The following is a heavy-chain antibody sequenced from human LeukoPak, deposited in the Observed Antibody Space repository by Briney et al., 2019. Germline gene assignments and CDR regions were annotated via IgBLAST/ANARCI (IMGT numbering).Heavy chain of an antibody. CDR1: GFTFSSYA. Sequence: PGGFLRLSCAASGFTFSSYAMHWVRQAPGKGLEWVAVISYDGSNKYYAGSVKGRFTISRDNSKNTLYLQMNSLRAEDTAVYYCARDHSGGYSSSWYSYFDYWGQGTLVTVSS. CDR2: ISYDGSNK. D-gene: IGHD6-13*01. J-gene: IGHJ4*02. CDR3: ARDHSGGYSSSWYSYFDY. V-gene: IGHV3-30*04.